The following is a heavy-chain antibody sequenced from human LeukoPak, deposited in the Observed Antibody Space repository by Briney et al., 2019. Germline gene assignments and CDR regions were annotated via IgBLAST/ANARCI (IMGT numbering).Heavy chain of an antibody. CDR2: VHYSGTA. CDR1: DGSITNYD. V-gene: IGHV4-59*08. D-gene: IGHD4-17*01. Sequence: PSETLSLTCTVSDGSITNYDWSWVRQPPGKGLEFIGHVHYSGTADYNPSLKSRVTISVDTSKNQFSLKLSSVTAADTAVYYCARVYGDYFDYWGQGTLVTVSS. CDR3: ARVYGDYFDY. J-gene: IGHJ4*02.